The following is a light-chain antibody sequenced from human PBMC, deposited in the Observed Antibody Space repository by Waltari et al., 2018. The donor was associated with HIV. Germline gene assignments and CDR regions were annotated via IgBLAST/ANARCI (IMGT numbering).Light chain of an antibody. CDR3: LLSYSGAIPV. V-gene: IGLV7-46*01. Sequence: QAVVTQEPSLTVSPGGTVTLTCGSSTGAVTSGPSSYWFQQKPGQAPRTLIYDTSNKHSWTPARFSGSLLGGKAALTLSGAQPEDEAEYYCLLSYSGAIPVFGTGTKVTVL. J-gene: IGLJ1*01. CDR1: TGAVTSGPS. CDR2: DTS.